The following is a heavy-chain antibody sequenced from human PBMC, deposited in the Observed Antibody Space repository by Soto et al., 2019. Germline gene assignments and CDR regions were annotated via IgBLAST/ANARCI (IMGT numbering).Heavy chain of an antibody. Sequence: ASVKVSCKASGYTFTSYYMHWVRQAPGQGLEWMGIINPSGGSTSYAQKFQGRVTMTRDTSTSTVYMELSSLRSEDTAVYCCARADCSGGSCYSYQFDYWGQGTLVTVSS. CDR2: INPSGGST. D-gene: IGHD2-15*01. V-gene: IGHV1-46*03. CDR1: GYTFTSYY. J-gene: IGHJ4*02. CDR3: ARADCSGGSCYSYQFDY.